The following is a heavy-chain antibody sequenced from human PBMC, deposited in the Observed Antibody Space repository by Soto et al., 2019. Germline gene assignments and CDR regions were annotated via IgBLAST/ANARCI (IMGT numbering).Heavy chain of an antibody. CDR3: AARIAAFDP. CDR2: INHSGGT. V-gene: IGHV4-34*01. D-gene: IGHD6-13*01. Sequence: SETLSLTCAVYGGSFSGYYWSWIRQPPGKGLEWIGEINHSGGTNYNPSLKSRVTISVDTSKNQFSLKLSSVTAADTAVYYCAARIAAFDPWGQGTLVTVSS. CDR1: GGSFSGYY. J-gene: IGHJ5*02.